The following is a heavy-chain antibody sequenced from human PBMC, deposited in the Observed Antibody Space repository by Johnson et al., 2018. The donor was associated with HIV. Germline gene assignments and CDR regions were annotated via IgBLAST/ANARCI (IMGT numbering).Heavy chain of an antibody. J-gene: IGHJ3*02. CDR2: ISYDGSNK. D-gene: IGHD3-22*01. Sequence: QVQLVESGGGVVQPGRSLRLSCAASGFTFSSYGMHWVRQAPGKGLEWVAVISYDGSNKYYIDSVKGRFTVSRDNSKNTLYLQMNSLRTEDTAVYYCARAGRFTMIQGAFDIWGQGTMVTVSS. CDR1: GFTFSSYG. V-gene: IGHV3-30*03. CDR3: ARAGRFTMIQGAFDI.